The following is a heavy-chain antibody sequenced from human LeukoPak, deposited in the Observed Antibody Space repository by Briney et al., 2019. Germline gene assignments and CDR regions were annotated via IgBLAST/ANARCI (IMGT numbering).Heavy chain of an antibody. Sequence: TASETLSLTCTVPGGSISSSNYYWGWIRQPPGKGLEWVGSIYYSGSTYYNPSLKSRVTISVDTSKNEFSLKMSSVTAADTAVYYCARTAGIAVAGTRQYFDYWGQGTLVTVSS. CDR3: ARTAGIAVAGTRQYFDY. CDR2: IYYSGST. CDR1: GGSISSSNYY. J-gene: IGHJ4*02. D-gene: IGHD6-19*01. V-gene: IGHV4-39*01.